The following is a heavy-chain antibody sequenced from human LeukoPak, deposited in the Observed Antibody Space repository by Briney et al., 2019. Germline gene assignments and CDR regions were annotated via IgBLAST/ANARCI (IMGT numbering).Heavy chain of an antibody. J-gene: IGHJ4*02. Sequence: GGSLRLSCSASGFTFSCCAMHWVRQAPGKGLEYVSSITSNGDTTYYTDSVKGRFTISRDNSKNTLSLQMNSLTAEDTAVYYCAKFGRWFGELLPSYYDYWGQGTLVTVSS. CDR3: AKFGRWFGELLPSYYDY. V-gene: IGHV3-64*04. CDR1: GFTFSCCA. CDR2: ITSNGDTT. D-gene: IGHD3-10*01.